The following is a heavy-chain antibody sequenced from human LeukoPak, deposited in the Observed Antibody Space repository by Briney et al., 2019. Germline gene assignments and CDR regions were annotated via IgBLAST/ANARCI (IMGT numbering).Heavy chain of an antibody. V-gene: IGHV1-8*01. J-gene: IGHJ4*02. CDR2: MNPNSGNT. Sequence: ASVKVSCKASGYTFTSYDINWVRQATGQGLGWMGWMNPNSGNTGYTQKLQGRVTMTRNTSISTAYMELSSLRSEDTAVYYCARGSLLGYYYDSGSYYNGDYDYWGQGTLVTVSS. CDR3: ARGSLLGYYYDSGSYYNGDYDY. D-gene: IGHD3-10*01. CDR1: GYTFTSYD.